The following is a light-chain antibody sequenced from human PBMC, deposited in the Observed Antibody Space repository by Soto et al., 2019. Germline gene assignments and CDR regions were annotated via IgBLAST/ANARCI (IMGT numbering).Light chain of an antibody. Sequence: EIVMTQSPATLSVSPGERATLFCRASQRGSRNLAWHQHKPGQAPRLLIYGVSTRATGVPARFSGSGSGTEFTLTISSLRSEDFAVYYCQQYYYWPPWTFGQGTKVEIK. CDR3: QQYYYWPPWT. CDR1: QRGSRN. CDR2: GVS. V-gene: IGKV3-15*01. J-gene: IGKJ1*01.